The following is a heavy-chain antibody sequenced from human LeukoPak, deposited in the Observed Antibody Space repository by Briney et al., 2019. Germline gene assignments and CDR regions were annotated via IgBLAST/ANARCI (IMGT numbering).Heavy chain of an antibody. J-gene: IGHJ4*02. CDR1: GFIVSHNY. V-gene: IGHV3-53*01. CDR3: ARESNRWYYDSSGLDY. Sequence: GGSLRLSCATSGFIVSHNYMSWVRQAPGKGLEWVSLIYSGGSTYYSDSVKGRFTISRDNSKNTLYLQMNSLTPEDTAVYYCARESNRWYYDSSGLDYWGQGTLVTVSS. CDR2: IYSGGST. D-gene: IGHD3-22*01.